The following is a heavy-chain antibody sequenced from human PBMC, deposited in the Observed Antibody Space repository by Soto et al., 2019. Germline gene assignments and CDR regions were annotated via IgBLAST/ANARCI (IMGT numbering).Heavy chain of an antibody. CDR2: ISYDGSNK. D-gene: IGHD3-22*01. J-gene: IGHJ6*02. V-gene: IGHV3-30-3*01. CDR3: AREGKDDSSSYYYGRYYGMDV. CDR1: GFTFSSYA. Sequence: GGSLRLSCAASGFTFSSYAMHWVRQAPGKGLEWVAVISYDGSNKYYADSVKGRFTISRDNSKNTLYLQMNSLRAEDTAVYYCAREGKDDSSSYYYGRYYGMDVWGQGTTVTVSS.